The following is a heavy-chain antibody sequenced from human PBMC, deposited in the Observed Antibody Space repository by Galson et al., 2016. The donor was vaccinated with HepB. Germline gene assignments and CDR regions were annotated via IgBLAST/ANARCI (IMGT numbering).Heavy chain of an antibody. CDR3: AKSDILAGYSAFDF. D-gene: IGHD3-9*01. CDR1: GLSFRSYG. V-gene: IGHV3-30*18. CDR2: ISYDGTKR. J-gene: IGHJ4*02. Sequence: SLRLSCAASGLSFRSYGMHWVRQAPGKGLEWVAVISYDGTKRSYGDSVRGRFTISRDNSKNTLYLQMNTLRAEDTAVYFCAKSDILAGYSAFDFWGQGTLVTVSS.